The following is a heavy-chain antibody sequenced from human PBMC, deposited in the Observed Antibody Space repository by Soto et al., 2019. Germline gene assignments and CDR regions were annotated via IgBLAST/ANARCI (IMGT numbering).Heavy chain of an antibody. Sequence: VQLVESGGGLVQPGGSLRLSCAASGLTFSSYWMHWVRQAPGKGLVWVSRINSDGSSTNYADSVKGRFTISRDNAKNTLYLQMHSLRAEDTAVYYCALSYTVTSDYSGQGTLVTVSS. CDR3: ALSYTVTSDY. CDR2: INSDGSST. J-gene: IGHJ4*02. V-gene: IGHV3-74*01. D-gene: IGHD4-17*01. CDR1: GLTFSSYW.